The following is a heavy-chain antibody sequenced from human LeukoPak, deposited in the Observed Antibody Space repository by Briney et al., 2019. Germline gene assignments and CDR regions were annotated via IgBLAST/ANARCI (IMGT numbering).Heavy chain of an antibody. CDR3: ARSFQYYDPLYYMDV. CDR2: ISYDRSNK. Sequence: TGGSLRLSCAASGFTFSSYAMHWVRQAPGKGLEWVAVISYDRSNKYYADSVKGRFTISRDNSKNTLYLQMNSLRAEDTAVYYCARSFQYYDPLYYMDVWGKGTTVTVSS. V-gene: IGHV3-30*01. CDR1: GFTFSSYA. D-gene: IGHD3-3*01. J-gene: IGHJ6*03.